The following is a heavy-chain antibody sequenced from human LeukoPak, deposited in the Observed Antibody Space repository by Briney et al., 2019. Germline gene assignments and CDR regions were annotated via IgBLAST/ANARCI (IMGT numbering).Heavy chain of an antibody. Sequence: GASVKVSCKASGGTFSSYAISWVRQAPGQGLEWMGGIIPIFGTANYAQKFQGRVTITTDESTSTAYVELSSLRSEDTAVYYCATYSGSYYPFDYWGQGTLVTVSS. CDR1: GGTFSSYA. D-gene: IGHD1-26*01. J-gene: IGHJ4*02. CDR3: ATYSGSYYPFDY. V-gene: IGHV1-69*05. CDR2: IIPIFGTA.